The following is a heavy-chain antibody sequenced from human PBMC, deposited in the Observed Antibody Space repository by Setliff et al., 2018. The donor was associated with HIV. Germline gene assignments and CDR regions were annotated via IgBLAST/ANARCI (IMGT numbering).Heavy chain of an antibody. V-gene: IGHV1-8*02. J-gene: IGHJ5*02. CDR2: ISAYNGNT. Sequence: ASVKVSCKASGGTFSSYAISWVRQAPGQGLEWMGWISAYNGNTNYAQKLQGRVTMTGNTSISTAYMYLSSLRSEDTAIYYCARGGPGSSFGYDWFDPWGQGTPVTVSS. D-gene: IGHD5-18*01. CDR3: ARGGPGSSFGYDWFDP. CDR1: GGTFSSYA.